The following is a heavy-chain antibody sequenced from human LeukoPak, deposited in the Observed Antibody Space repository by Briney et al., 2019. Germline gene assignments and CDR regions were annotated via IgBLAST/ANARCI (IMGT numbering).Heavy chain of an antibody. CDR3: ARVSPFDY. CDR1: GFTVSSNY. V-gene: IGHV3-66*01. J-gene: IGHJ4*02. CDR2: LYSGGST. Sequence: GGSLRLSCAASGFTVSSNYMSWVRQAPGKGLEWLSVLYSGGSTCYADSVNGRFTMSRDNSKNTLYLQMNGLRVEDTAVYYCARVSPFDYWGQGTQVTVSS.